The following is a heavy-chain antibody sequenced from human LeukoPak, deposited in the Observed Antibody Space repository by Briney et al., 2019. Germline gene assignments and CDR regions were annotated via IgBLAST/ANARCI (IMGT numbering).Heavy chain of an antibody. Sequence: SETLSLSCTVSGGSISSYYWSWLRQPPGKGLEWIGYIYYSGSTNYNPSLKSRVTISVDTSKNQFSLKLSSVTAADTAVYYCARDGITMVRGVINGAFDIWGQGTMVTVSS. CDR1: GGSISSYY. D-gene: IGHD3-10*01. J-gene: IGHJ3*02. V-gene: IGHV4-59*01. CDR2: IYYSGST. CDR3: ARDGITMVRGVINGAFDI.